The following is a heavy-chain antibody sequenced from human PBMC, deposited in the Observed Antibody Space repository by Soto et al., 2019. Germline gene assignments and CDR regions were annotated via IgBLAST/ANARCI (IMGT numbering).Heavy chain of an antibody. J-gene: IGHJ4*02. V-gene: IGHV1-18*01. CDR3: ARDAAAGLNDY. Sequence: QVQLVQSGAEVKKPGASVKVSCKASGYTFTSYAISWVRQAPGQGLEWMGWISAYNGNTNYAQKLQGRVTMTTDTPTTTAYMELRSMRSDDTAVYYCARDAAAGLNDYWGQETLVTVSS. D-gene: IGHD6-13*01. CDR2: ISAYNGNT. CDR1: GYTFTSYA.